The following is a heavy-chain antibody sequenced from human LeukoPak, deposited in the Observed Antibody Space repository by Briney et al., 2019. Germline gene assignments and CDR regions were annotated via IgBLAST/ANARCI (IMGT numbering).Heavy chain of an antibody. D-gene: IGHD3-3*01. J-gene: IGHJ4*02. CDR2: IKQDGSEK. Sequence: PGGSLRLSCAASGFIFSSYWMSWVRQVPGKGREWVANIKQDGSEKYYVDSVKGRFTISRDNAKNSLYLQMNSLRAGDTAVYYCARDSSPIDFWSGYAYWGQGTLVNVYS. CDR1: GFIFSSYW. V-gene: IGHV3-7*01. CDR3: ARDSSPIDFWSGYAY.